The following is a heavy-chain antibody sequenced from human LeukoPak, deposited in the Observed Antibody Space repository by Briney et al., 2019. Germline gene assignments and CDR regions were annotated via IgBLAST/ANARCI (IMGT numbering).Heavy chain of an antibody. V-gene: IGHV1-69*05. J-gene: IGHJ4*02. D-gene: IGHD3-22*01. CDR1: GGTFSSYA. CDR3: ARTPRNYESSGYYYYFDY. CDR2: IIPIFGTA. Sequence: GSSVKVSCKASGGTFSSYAISWVRQAPGQGLEWMGGIIPIFGTANYAQKFQGRVTITTDESTSTAYMELSSLRSEDTAVYYCARTPRNYESSGYYYYFDYWGQGTLVTVSS.